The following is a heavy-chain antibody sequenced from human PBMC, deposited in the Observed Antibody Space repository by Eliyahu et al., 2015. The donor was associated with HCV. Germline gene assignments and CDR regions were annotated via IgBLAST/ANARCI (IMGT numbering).Heavy chain of an antibody. Sequence: QVQLVESGGGVVQPGRSLRLSCAXSGXTFXSYGMHWVRQAPGKGLXWVAXLWYDGSKEYYADSVKGRFTISRDNSKNTLYVQMNSLRAEDTAVYYCARSGGSCCTNGECYYCGMDVWGQGTTVTVSS. D-gene: IGHD2-8*01. V-gene: IGHV3-33*01. J-gene: IGHJ6*01. CDR1: GXTFXSYG. CDR3: ARSGGSCCTNGECYYCGMDV. CDR2: LWYDGSKE.